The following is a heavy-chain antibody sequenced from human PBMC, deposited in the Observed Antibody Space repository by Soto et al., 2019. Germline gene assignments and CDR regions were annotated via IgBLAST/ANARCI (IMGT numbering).Heavy chain of an antibody. Sequence: ASETLSLTCTVSGGSISSYYWSWIRQPPGKGLEWIGYIYYSGSTNYNPSLKSRVTISVDTSKNQFSLKLSSVTAADTAVYYCASGSGPAALEWLWPNAPAYYYYYMDVWGKGTTVTVSS. D-gene: IGHD3-3*01. J-gene: IGHJ6*03. CDR2: IYYSGST. CDR1: GGSISSYY. V-gene: IGHV4-59*01. CDR3: ASGSGPAALEWLWPNAPAYYYYYMDV.